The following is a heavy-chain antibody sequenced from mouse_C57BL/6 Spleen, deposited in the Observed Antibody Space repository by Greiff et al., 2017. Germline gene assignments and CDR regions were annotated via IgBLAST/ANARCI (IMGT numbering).Heavy chain of an antibody. D-gene: IGHD2-1*01. CDR1: GYTFTDYY. Sequence: QVQLQQSGPELVKPGASVKISCKASGYTFTDYYINWVKQRPGQGLEWIGWIFPGSGSTYYNEKFKGKATLTVDKSSRTAYMLLSSLTSEDSAVYFCARTRNSAWFAYWGQVTLVTVSA. CDR3: ARTRNSAWFAY. CDR2: IFPGSGST. V-gene: IGHV1-75*01. J-gene: IGHJ3*01.